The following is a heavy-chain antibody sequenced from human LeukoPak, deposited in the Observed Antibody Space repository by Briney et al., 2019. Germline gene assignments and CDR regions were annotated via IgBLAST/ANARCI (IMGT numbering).Heavy chain of an antibody. CDR1: GFTFSNYA. Sequence: PGGSLRLSCAASGFTFSNYAMNWVRQAPGKGLDWVSGISYSGDSTYYAGSVKGRFTISRDNSKNTLYLQMNSLRAEDTAVYYCAREDGGGEQQLVLGYFDYWGQGTLVTVSS. J-gene: IGHJ4*02. CDR3: AREDGGGEQQLVLGYFDY. V-gene: IGHV3-23*01. D-gene: IGHD6-13*01. CDR2: ISYSGDST.